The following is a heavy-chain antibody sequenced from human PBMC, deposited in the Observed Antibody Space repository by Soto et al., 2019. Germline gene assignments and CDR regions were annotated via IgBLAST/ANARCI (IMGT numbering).Heavy chain of an antibody. V-gene: IGHV4-39*01. Sequence: SETLSLTCSVSGGSISSSSYYWGWIRQPPGKGLEWLGSIYYSGSTYYNPSLKSRVTISVDTSKNQFSLKLSSVTAADTAVYYCARLRLSSGGYEDYYYGMDVWGQGTTVNAS. CDR3: ARLRLSSGGYEDYYYGMDV. CDR2: IYYSGST. D-gene: IGHD3-10*01. J-gene: IGHJ6*01. CDR1: GGSISSSSYY.